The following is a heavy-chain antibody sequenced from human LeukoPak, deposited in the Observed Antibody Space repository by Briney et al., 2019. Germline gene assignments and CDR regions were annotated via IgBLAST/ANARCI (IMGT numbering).Heavy chain of an antibody. CDR1: GFTFSSYS. V-gene: IGHV3-48*01. D-gene: IGHD1-26*01. CDR3: ARGMGELLYYYYYYMDV. Sequence: GGSLRLSCAASGFTFSSYSMNWVRQAPGKGLEWVPYISSSSSTIYYADSVKGRFTISRDNAKNSLYLQMNSLRAEDTAVYYCARGMGELLYYYYYYMDVWGKGTTVTVSS. J-gene: IGHJ6*03. CDR2: ISSSSSTI.